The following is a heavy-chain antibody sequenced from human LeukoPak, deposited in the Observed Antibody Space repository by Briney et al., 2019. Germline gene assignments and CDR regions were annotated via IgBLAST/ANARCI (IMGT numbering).Heavy chain of an antibody. J-gene: IGHJ3*02. D-gene: IGHD3-22*01. CDR2: MNPNSGNT. Sequence: ASVKVSCKASGYTFTSYDINWVRQATGQGLEWMGWMNPNSGNTGYAQKFQGRVTITRNTSISTAYMELSSLRAEDTAVYYCAKDLSPDSSGPGAFDIWGQGQWSPSLQ. CDR1: GYTFTSYD. CDR3: AKDLSPDSSGPGAFDI. V-gene: IGHV1-8*03.